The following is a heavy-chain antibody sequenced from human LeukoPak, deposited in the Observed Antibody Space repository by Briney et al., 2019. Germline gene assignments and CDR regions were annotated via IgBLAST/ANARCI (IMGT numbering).Heavy chain of an antibody. CDR2: IIPSGHTT. D-gene: IGHD3-3*02. CDR1: GFTFSSHG. CDR3: AKDDKWLQFCC. V-gene: IGHV3-23*01. Sequence: GGSLRLSCVASGFTFSSHGMNWVRQAPGKGLEWVSGIIPSGHTTYYADSVRGRFTISRDNSRNTVYLQMNSLRAEDTAVYYCAKDDKWLQFCCWGQGTLVTVSS. J-gene: IGHJ4*02.